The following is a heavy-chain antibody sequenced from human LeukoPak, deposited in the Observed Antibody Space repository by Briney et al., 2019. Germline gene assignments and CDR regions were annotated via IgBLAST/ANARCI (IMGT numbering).Heavy chain of an antibody. CDR2: IHYSGTT. J-gene: IGHJ4*02. CDR1: GGSIGSTSYN. Sequence: SETLSLTCGVSGGSIGSTSYNWGWIRQPPGKGLEWIGRIHYSGTTHYNPSLKSRVTISVDTSKNQFSLKLNSVTAADTAVYYCARQVGRYGALPFWGQGTLVTVSS. V-gene: IGHV4-39*01. CDR3: ARQVGRYGALPF. D-gene: IGHD3-10*01.